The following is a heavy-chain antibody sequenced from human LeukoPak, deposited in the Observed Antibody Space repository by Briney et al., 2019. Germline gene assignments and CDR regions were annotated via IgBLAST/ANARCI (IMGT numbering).Heavy chain of an antibody. CDR3: ARDLLQYLGGYYCYYGMDV. CDR1: VFTFSNYE. J-gene: IGHJ6*02. V-gene: IGHV3-48*03. Sequence: GGSLTLSCAASVFTFSNYEMNWVRQAPGKGLEWVSYISSSGSTIYYADSVKGRFTISRDNAKNSLYLQMNSLRAEDTAVYYCARDLLQYLGGYYCYYGMDVWGQGTTVTVSS. D-gene: IGHD4-11*01. CDR2: ISSSGSTI.